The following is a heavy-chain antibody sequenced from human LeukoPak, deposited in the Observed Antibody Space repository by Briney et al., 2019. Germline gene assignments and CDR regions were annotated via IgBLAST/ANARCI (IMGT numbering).Heavy chain of an antibody. J-gene: IGHJ4*02. Sequence: GGSLRLSCEVSGFTFGAYEMNWVRLAPGKGLEWVSLISHIGSAINYADSVKGRFVISRDNAKNSLFLQMSSLRVEDTATYYRVRDHMSFWGRGTLVTVSS. CDR2: ISHIGSAI. D-gene: IGHD3-10*01. CDR1: GFTFGAYE. CDR3: VRDHMSF. V-gene: IGHV3-48*03.